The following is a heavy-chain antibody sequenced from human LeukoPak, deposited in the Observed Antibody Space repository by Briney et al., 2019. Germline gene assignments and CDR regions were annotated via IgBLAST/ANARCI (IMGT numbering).Heavy chain of an antibody. J-gene: IGHJ4*02. D-gene: IGHD5-18*01. CDR3: AKDAYSYGYSPFDY. Sequence: GGSLRLSCAASGFTFSSYAVSWVRQAPGRGLEWVSAISGSGGSTYYADSVKGRFTISRDNSKNTLYLQMNSLRAEDTAVYYCAKDAYSYGYSPFDYWGQGTLVTVSS. V-gene: IGHV3-23*01. CDR1: GFTFSSYA. CDR2: ISGSGGST.